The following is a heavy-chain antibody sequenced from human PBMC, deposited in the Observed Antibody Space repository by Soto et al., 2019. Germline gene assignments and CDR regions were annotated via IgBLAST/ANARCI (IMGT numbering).Heavy chain of an antibody. Sequence: EVQLVESGGGLVQPGGSLRLSCAASGLAVSANCMSWVRQAPGKGLEWVSVIYVGGITYYADSVQGRFTISRDYSTNTVSLQMNSLRAEDTAMYYCTRYHDGMGSYFDLWGQGTMVTVSS. J-gene: IGHJ3*01. V-gene: IGHV3-66*01. D-gene: IGHD3-10*01. CDR1: GLAVSANC. CDR2: IYVGGIT. CDR3: TRYHDGMGSYFDL.